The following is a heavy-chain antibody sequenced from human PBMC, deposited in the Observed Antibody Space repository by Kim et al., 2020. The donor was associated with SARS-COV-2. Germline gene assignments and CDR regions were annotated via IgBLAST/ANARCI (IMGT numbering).Heavy chain of an antibody. CDR2: IYSGGIT. D-gene: IGHD6-19*01. V-gene: IGHV3-66*01. Sequence: GGSLRLSCAASGFTVSSNYMSWVRQAPGKGLEWVSVIYSGGITYNADSVKGRFTISRETSENALYLQMNSLRAEDTAVYYCARNLAGKDYYYSYMDVWG. J-gene: IGHJ6*03. CDR1: GFTVSSNY. CDR3: ARNLAGKDYYYSYMDV.